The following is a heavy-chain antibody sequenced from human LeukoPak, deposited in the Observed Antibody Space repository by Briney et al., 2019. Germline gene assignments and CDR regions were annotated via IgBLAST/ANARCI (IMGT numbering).Heavy chain of an antibody. V-gene: IGHV3-30*18. J-gene: IGHJ4*02. CDR1: GFTFSSYG. CDR3: AKDFYGSGIYITYDFDY. Sequence: GGSLRLSCAASGFTFSSYGMHWVRQAPGKGLEWVAVISYDGSNKYYADSVKGRFTISRDNSKNTLYLQRNSLRAEDTAVYYCAKDFYGSGIYITYDFDYWGQGALVTVSS. CDR2: ISYDGSNK. D-gene: IGHD3-10*01.